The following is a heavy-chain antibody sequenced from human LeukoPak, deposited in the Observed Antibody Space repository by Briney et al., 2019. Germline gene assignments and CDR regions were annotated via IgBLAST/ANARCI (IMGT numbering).Heavy chain of an antibody. J-gene: IGHJ4*02. CDR3: ARGNIYDSSGHYGIFDY. V-gene: IGHV3-48*03. CDR2: ISSSGSTI. D-gene: IGHD3-22*01. Sequence: GGSLRLSCAASGFTFSSYEMNWVRQAPGKGLEWVSYISSSGSTIYYADSVKGRFTISRDNAKNSLYLQMNSLRAEDTAVYYCARGNIYDSSGHYGIFDYWGQGTLVTVSS. CDR1: GFTFSSYE.